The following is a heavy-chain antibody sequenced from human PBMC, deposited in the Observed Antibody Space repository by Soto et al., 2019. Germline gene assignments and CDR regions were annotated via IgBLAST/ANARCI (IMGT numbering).Heavy chain of an antibody. J-gene: IGHJ5*02. CDR2: ISPYNGNT. Sequence: QVQLVQSGAEVKKPGASVKVSCKASGYTFTSYGISWVRQAPGQGLEWMGRISPYNGNTNYAQKLQGRVTMTTDTPTSTAYMELRSLRSDDTAVYYWARDRGYNWNYGWFDPWGQGTLVTVSS. D-gene: IGHD1-7*01. CDR1: GYTFTSYG. CDR3: ARDRGYNWNYGWFDP. V-gene: IGHV1-18*01.